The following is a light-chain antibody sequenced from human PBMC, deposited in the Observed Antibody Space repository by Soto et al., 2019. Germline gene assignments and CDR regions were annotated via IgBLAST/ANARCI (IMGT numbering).Light chain of an antibody. V-gene: IGKV1-5*01. CDR3: QQYNSYPWT. Sequence: DIQMTQSPSTLSASVGDRVTMTCRASQSISSWLAWYQQKPGKAPKLLIYDASSLESGVPSRFSGSRSGTEFTLTISGLQPDDFATYYGQQYNSYPWTFGQGTKVDIK. J-gene: IGKJ1*01. CDR2: DAS. CDR1: QSISSW.